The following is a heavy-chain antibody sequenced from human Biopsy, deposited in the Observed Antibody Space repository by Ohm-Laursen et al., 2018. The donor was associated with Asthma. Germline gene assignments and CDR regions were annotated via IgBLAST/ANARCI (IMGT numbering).Heavy chain of an antibody. CDR1: GFAFSNYP. Sequence: SLRLSCAASGFAFSNYPMSWARQAPGKGLAWVGTIRPGQPDIDYEPPVRGRFFISRDDPKNTLYLDMTSLRAEDTAVYYCVKDTLIDSKNYYTFEVWGQGTMVTVSS. J-gene: IGHJ3*01. D-gene: IGHD3-22*01. CDR3: VKDTLIDSKNYYTFEV. CDR2: IRPGQPDI. V-gene: IGHV3-23*01.